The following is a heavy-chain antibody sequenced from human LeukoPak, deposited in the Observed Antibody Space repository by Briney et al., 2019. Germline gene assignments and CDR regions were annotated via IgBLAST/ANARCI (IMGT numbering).Heavy chain of an antibody. Sequence: ASVKVSCKASGYTFTGYYMHWVRQAPGQGVERMGWINPNSGGTNYAQKFQGRVTMTRDTSISTAYMELSRLRSDDTAAYYCARAGLVSRNFDYWGQGTLVTVSS. CDR2: INPNSGGT. V-gene: IGHV1-2*02. J-gene: IGHJ4*02. CDR3: ARAGLVSRNFDY. D-gene: IGHD6-6*01. CDR1: GYTFTGYY.